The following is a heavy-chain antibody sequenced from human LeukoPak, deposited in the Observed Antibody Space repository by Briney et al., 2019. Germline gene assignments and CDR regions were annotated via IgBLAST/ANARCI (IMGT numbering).Heavy chain of an antibody. CDR2: INPNSGDT. V-gene: IGHV1-2*02. D-gene: IGHD6-13*01. CDR3: ARAYSSSWYQDLDAHYGMDV. J-gene: IGHJ6*02. Sequence: ASVKVSCKASGYTFTDYYIHWVRQAPGQGLEGVGWINPNSGDTNYAQKFEGRVTMNRDTSISTAYMELSRLRSDDTAVYYCARAYSSSWYQDLDAHYGMDVWGQGTTVTVSS. CDR1: GYTFTDYY.